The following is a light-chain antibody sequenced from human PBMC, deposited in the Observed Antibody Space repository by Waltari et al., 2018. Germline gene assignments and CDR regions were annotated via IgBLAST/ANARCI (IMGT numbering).Light chain of an antibody. CDR2: WAS. CDR1: RSILSSANNKNY. CDR3: QEYYTIPPWA. V-gene: IGKV4-1*01. Sequence: DIVKTQSPDSLAMSLGERATINCRSSRSILSSANNKNYLGWYQKKPGQPPKLLFYWASTRQSGVPDRFSASGSGTDFSLTISSLQAEDVAVYYCQEYYTIPPWAFGQGTKVEIK. J-gene: IGKJ1*01.